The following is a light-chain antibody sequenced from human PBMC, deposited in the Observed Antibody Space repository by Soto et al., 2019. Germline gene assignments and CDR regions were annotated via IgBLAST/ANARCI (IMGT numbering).Light chain of an antibody. CDR3: QQYGRSTLT. J-gene: IGKJ4*01. V-gene: IGKV3-20*01. Sequence: EIVLTQSPGTLSLSPGERATLSCRASQSVSSSYLAWYQQKPGQAPRLLIYGASSRATGIPDRFSGSGSGTNFTLTISRLEPEDIAVYYCQQYGRSTLTFGGGTKVDIK. CDR2: GAS. CDR1: QSVSSSY.